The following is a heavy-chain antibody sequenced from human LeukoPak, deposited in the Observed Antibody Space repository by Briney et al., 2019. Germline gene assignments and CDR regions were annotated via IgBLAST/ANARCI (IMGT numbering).Heavy chain of an antibody. CDR2: IYYSGSN. Sequence: SETLSLTCTVSGVSISSYYWSWLRQPPGKGLEWVGYIYYSGSNNYNPSLKSRVTISVDTSKNQFSLKLSSVTAADTAVYYCARGPYYDSSGYLNDAFDIWGQGTMVTVSS. J-gene: IGHJ3*02. CDR1: GVSISSYY. V-gene: IGHV4-59*13. CDR3: ARGPYYDSSGYLNDAFDI. D-gene: IGHD3-22*01.